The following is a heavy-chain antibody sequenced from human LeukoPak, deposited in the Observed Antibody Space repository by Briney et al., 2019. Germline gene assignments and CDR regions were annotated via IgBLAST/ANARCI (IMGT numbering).Heavy chain of an antibody. D-gene: IGHD2-15*01. CDR3: ARGYCNGDSCYYNP. V-gene: IGHV3-48*02. CDR1: GFTFSDYS. J-gene: IGHJ5*02. Sequence: GSLRLSCVASGFTFSDYSMNWVRQAPGKGLEWISYISSSSSARFFADSVKGRFTISRDNAENSLYLQMNTLRDEDTAVYYCARGYCNGDSCYYNPWGQGTLVTVSS. CDR2: ISSSSSAR.